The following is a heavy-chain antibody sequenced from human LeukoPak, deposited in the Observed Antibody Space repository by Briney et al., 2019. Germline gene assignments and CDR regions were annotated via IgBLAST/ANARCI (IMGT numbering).Heavy chain of an antibody. CDR1: GFTFSSYA. Sequence: PGGSLRLSCAASGFTFSSYAMSWVRQAPGKGLEWVSAISGSGGSTYYADSGKGRFTISRDNSKNTLYLQMNSLRAEDTAVYYCAKDEYGSGRYDYWGQGTLVTVSS. CDR2: ISGSGGST. D-gene: IGHD3-10*01. CDR3: AKDEYGSGRYDY. V-gene: IGHV3-23*01. J-gene: IGHJ4*02.